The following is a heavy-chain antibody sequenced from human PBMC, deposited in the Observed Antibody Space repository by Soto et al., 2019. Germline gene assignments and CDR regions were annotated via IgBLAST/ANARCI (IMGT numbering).Heavy chain of an antibody. V-gene: IGHV4-4*02. D-gene: IGHD2-21*01. CDR1: GASISNSHW. CDR2: IYHSGST. Sequence: QLQLQESGPGLVKPSGTLSLTCVVSGASISNSHWWSWVRQPPGEGLEWIGAIYHSGSTNYNPSLGSRVTISVDKSKIQISVPLSSVTAADTAVYYCANSAAYCLESWGRGTLVTVSS. CDR3: ANSAAYCLES. J-gene: IGHJ4*02.